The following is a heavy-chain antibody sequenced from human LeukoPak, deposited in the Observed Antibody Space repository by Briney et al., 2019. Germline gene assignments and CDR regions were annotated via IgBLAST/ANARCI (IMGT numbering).Heavy chain of an antibody. D-gene: IGHD6-19*01. CDR3: AKAAGQWLVRVNFQH. V-gene: IGHV3-23*01. J-gene: IGHJ1*01. CDR1: GFIFSSYA. Sequence: GSLRLSCSASGFIFSSYAMSWVRQAPGKGLEWVSAISGSGGSTYYADSVKGRFTISRDNSKNTLYLQMNSLRAEDTAVYYCAKAAGQWLVRVNFQHWGQGTLVTVSS. CDR2: ISGSGGST.